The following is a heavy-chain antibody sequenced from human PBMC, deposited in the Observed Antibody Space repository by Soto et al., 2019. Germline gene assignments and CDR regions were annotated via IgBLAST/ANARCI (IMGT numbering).Heavy chain of an antibody. CDR2: ISGSGGST. V-gene: IGHV3-23*01. D-gene: IGHD6-19*01. Sequence: EVQLLESGGGLVQPGGSLTLSCAASGFTFSSYAMSWVRQAPAQGLQWVSGISGSGGSTYYADSVKGRFTISRDSSKNTLYLQMDSLRVEDTAVYYCAKKTDSSYPWGALDIWGQGTMVSV. J-gene: IGHJ3*02. CDR3: AKKTDSSYPWGALDI. CDR1: GFTFSSYA.